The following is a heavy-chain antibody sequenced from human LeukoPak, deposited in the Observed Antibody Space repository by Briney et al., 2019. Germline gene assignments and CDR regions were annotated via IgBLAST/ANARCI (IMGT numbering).Heavy chain of an antibody. CDR1: GFTFNIYA. J-gene: IGHJ6*03. V-gene: IGHV3-23*01. CDR2: ISGSGGST. Sequence: GGSLRLSCAASGFTFNIYAMSWVRQAPGKGLEWVSGISGSGGSTFYADSVKGRFTISRDNSKSTLSLQMNSLRAEDTAVYYCAKGYYYHYYMDVWGKGTTVTVSS. CDR3: AKGYYYHYYMDV.